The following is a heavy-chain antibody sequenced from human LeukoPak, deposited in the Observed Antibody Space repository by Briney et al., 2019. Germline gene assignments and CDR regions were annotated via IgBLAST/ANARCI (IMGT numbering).Heavy chain of an antibody. CDR2: INRSGST. D-gene: IGHD3-10*01. V-gene: IGHV4-34*01. Sequence: PSETLSLTCAIYGGSFSGYFWSWFRQPPGKGLEWIGEINRSGSTNYNSSLSLKSRVTISVDTSKNQFSLKLSSVTAADTAVYYCARDTSPMVRGVTNWFDPWGQGTLVTVSS. CDR1: GGSFSGYF. J-gene: IGHJ5*02. CDR3: ARDTSPMVRGVTNWFDP.